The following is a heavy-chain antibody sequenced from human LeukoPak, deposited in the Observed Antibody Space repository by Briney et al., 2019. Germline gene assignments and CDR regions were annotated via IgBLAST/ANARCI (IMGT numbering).Heavy chain of an antibody. CDR2: IYASGST. V-gene: IGHV4-4*09. CDR3: ARHAHEYSSLKKFDP. CDR1: GASFNTYY. D-gene: IGHD6-6*01. J-gene: IGHJ5*02. Sequence: SETLSLTCTVSGASFNTYYWSWIRQPPGKGLEWIGCIYASGSTNYNPSLESRVTMSVDTSKNQFSLKLSSVTAADTAVYYRARHAHEYSSLKKFDPWGQGTLVTVSS.